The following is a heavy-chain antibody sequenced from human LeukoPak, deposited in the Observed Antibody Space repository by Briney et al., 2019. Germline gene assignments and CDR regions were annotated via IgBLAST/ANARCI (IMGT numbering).Heavy chain of an antibody. V-gene: IGHV1-2*02. CDR1: GYTFTDYY. CDR2: INPNSGGT. D-gene: IGHD1-26*01. J-gene: IGHJ4*02. CDR3: ATLGLNIVGSTTDFDY. Sequence: ASVKVSCKTSGYTFTDYYIHWVRQAPGHGLEWMAWINPNSGGTSFAQKFRDRVTVTRDTSISTAYMELSRLTSDDTAVYYCATLGLNIVGSTTDFDYWGQGTLVTVSS.